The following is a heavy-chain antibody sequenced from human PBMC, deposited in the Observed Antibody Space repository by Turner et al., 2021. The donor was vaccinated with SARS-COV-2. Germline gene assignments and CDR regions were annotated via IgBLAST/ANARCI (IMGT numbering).Heavy chain of an antibody. CDR3: VKDFWL. CDR1: GFTFSSYS. CDR2: ITSSDT. D-gene: IGHD3-3*01. J-gene: IGHJ4*02. Sequence: EVQLAVSGAGLSKPGGSLSFSCAASGFTFSSYSMNWVRQAPGKGLEWGSSITSSDTYYANSVKGRFTISRENAKNSLYVQMDRLRAEGTALYYCVKDFWLWGQGTLVTVSS. V-gene: IGHV3-21*04.